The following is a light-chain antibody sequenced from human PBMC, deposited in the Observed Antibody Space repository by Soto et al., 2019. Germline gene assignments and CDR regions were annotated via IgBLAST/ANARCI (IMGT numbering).Light chain of an antibody. CDR1: QTLYNN. CDR2: GAS. Sequence: EIVMTQSPATLSVSPGDRATLSCRASQTLYNNLAWYQQKLGQAPRLLIYGASARATDIPARFSGSGSGTEFTLTSSGLQSEDFAICYCQQYSDWARTWGGGTKEEIK. CDR3: QQYSDWART. V-gene: IGKV3-15*01. J-gene: IGKJ4*01.